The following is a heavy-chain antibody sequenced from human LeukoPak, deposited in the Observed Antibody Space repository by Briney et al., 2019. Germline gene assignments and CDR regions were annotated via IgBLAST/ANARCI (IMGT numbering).Heavy chain of an antibody. V-gene: IGHV5-51*01. CDR1: GYSFTSYW. D-gene: IGHD3-10*01. J-gene: IGHJ3*02. CDR3: ARHYLAPDAFDM. CDR2: IYPGDSDT. Sequence: GESLKISCKGSGYSFTSYWIGWVRQMPGKGLEWMGIIYPGDSDTTYSPSFQGQVTISADKSINTAYLQWSSLKASDTAIYYCARHYLAPDAFDMWGQGTMVTVSS.